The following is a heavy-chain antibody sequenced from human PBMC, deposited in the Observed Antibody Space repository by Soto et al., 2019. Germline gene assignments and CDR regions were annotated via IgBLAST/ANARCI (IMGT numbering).Heavy chain of an antibody. CDR3: VFRGGRGRHIEY. Sequence: VQLVQSGTEMKKPGSSVKLSCKASGGSFNFAMSWVRQAPGQGLEWMGGITPIFPTAVEAPKFQGRVTITADEPTATVSIELTSLRSEDTAVYFCVFRGGRGRHIEYWGPGSLVIVSS. V-gene: IGHV1-69*01. D-gene: IGHD3-16*01. J-gene: IGHJ4*02. CDR2: ITPIFPTA. CDR1: GGSFNFA.